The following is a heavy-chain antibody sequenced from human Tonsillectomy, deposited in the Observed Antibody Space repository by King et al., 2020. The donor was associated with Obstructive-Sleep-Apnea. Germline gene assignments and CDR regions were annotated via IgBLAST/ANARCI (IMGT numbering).Heavy chain of an antibody. CDR1: GGSINSGDYY. Sequence: QVQLQESGPGLVKPSQTLSLTCTVSGGSINSGDYYWTWIRQPPGKGLEWMGFIYHSGSTYFNPSLRSRVTVSIATSRNQFSLNLNSVTAADTAVYFCARWRGGSGNIDYWGQGILVTVSS. CDR3: ARWRGGSGNIDY. CDR2: IYHSGST. D-gene: IGHD3-10*01. J-gene: IGHJ4*02. V-gene: IGHV4-30-4*01.